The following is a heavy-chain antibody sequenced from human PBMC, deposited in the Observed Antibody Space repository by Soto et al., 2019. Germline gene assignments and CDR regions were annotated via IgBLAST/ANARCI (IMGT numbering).Heavy chain of an antibody. CDR2: IYHSGRT. CDR3: ARPKTIGAAAGKGWFDP. V-gene: IGHV4-30-2*03. CDR1: GGSISSGGYS. J-gene: IGHJ5*02. Sequence: SETLSLTCAVSGGSISSGGYSWSCIRQPPGKGLEWIGYIYHSGRTYYNPSLKSRVTISVDTSKNQFSLKLTSVTAADMAMYYCARPKTIGAAAGKGWFDPWGQGTLVTVS. D-gene: IGHD6-13*01.